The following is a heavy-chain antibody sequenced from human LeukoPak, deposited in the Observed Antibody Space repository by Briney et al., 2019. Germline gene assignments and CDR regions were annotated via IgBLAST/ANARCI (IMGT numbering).Heavy chain of an antibody. D-gene: IGHD3-10*01. Sequence: SQTLSLTCTVSGGSISSGDYYWSWIRQPPGKGLEWIGYIYYSGSTYYNPSLKSRVTISVDTSKNQFSLKLSSVTAADTAVYYCARTFDVLLWFGESTGAFDIWGQGTMVTVSS. CDR2: IYYSGST. V-gene: IGHV4-30-4*01. J-gene: IGHJ3*02. CDR1: GGSISSGDYY. CDR3: ARTFDVLLWFGESTGAFDI.